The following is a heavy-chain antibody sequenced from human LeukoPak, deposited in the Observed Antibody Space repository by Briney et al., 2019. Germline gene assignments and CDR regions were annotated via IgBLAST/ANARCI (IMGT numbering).Heavy chain of an antibody. CDR3: ARELSIAAAGTDDYYYYYMDV. CDR2: ISAYNGNT. V-gene: IGHV1-18*01. J-gene: IGHJ6*03. D-gene: IGHD6-13*01. CDR1: GYTFTSYG. Sequence: ASVKVSCKASGYTFTSYGISWVRQAPGQGLEWMGWISAYNGNTNYAQKLQGRVTMTTDTSTSTAYMELRSLRSDDTAVYYCARELSIAAAGTDDYYYYYMDVWGKGTTVTISS.